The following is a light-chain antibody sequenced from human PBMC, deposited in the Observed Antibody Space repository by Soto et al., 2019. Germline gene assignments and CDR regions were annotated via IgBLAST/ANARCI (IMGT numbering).Light chain of an antibody. J-gene: IGKJ2*02. V-gene: IGKV1-5*03. Sequence: DIQMTQSPSTLSASVGDRVTITCRASQSISNWLAWYQQKPGKAPKLLIYKASTLQSGVPSRFSGSGSVTEFTLTLSSLQADDVATGYCPDYNIDSGSCTFGQGTKLEIE. CDR3: PDYNIDSGSCT. CDR1: QSISNW. CDR2: KAS.